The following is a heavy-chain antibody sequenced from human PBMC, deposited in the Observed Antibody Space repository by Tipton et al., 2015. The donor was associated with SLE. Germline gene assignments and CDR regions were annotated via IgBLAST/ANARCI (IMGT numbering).Heavy chain of an antibody. Sequence: QSGAEVKKPGASVKVSCKASGYTFTSYAMNWVRQAPGQGLEWMGWINTNTGNPTYAQGFTGRFVFSLDTSVSTAYLQISSLKAEDTAVYYCARDASPYSSPAGGWFDPWGQGTLVTVSS. J-gene: IGHJ5*02. CDR3: ARDASPYSSPAGGWFDP. D-gene: IGHD6-13*01. V-gene: IGHV7-4-1*02. CDR2: INTNTGNP. CDR1: GYTFTSYA.